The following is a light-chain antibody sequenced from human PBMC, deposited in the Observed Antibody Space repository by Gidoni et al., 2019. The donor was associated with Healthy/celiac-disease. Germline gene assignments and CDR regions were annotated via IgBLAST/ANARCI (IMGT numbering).Light chain of an antibody. J-gene: IGLJ2*01. V-gene: IGLV3-21*03. CDR3: QVWDSSSDHVV. CDR1: NIGSKS. CDR2: DDR. Sequence: SYVLTQPPSVSVAPGKTARITFGGNNIGSKSGHWYQQKPGQAPVLVVYDDRDRPSWIPERFSGSNSGNTATLTISRVEGGDEADYDCQVWDSSSDHVVFGGGTKLTVL.